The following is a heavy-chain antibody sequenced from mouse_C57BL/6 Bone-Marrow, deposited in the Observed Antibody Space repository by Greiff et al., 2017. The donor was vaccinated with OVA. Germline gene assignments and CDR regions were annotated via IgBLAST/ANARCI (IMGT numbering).Heavy chain of an antibody. CDR2: INPNNGGT. V-gene: IGHV1-18*01. Sequence: DVKLVESGPELVKPGASVKIPCKASGYTFTDYNMDWVKQSHGKSLEWIGDINPNNGGTIYNQKFKGKATLTVDKSSSTAYMELRSLTSEDTAVYYCARRSYDYGGFAYWGQGTLVTVSA. CDR3: ARRSYDYGGFAY. J-gene: IGHJ3*01. CDR1: GYTFTDYN. D-gene: IGHD2-4*01.